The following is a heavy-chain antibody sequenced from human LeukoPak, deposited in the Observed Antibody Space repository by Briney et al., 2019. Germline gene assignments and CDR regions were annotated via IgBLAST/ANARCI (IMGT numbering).Heavy chain of an antibody. CDR2: INPSGGST. V-gene: IGHV1-46*01. CDR1: GYTFTSYY. Sequence: GASVKVSCKASGYTFTSYYMHWVRQAPGQGLEWMGIINPSGGSTSYAQKFQGRVTMTRDTSTSTVSMELGSLRSEDTAVYYCASVTPSSSLFYWGQGTLVTVSS. J-gene: IGHJ4*02. CDR3: ASVTPSSSLFY. D-gene: IGHD6-6*01.